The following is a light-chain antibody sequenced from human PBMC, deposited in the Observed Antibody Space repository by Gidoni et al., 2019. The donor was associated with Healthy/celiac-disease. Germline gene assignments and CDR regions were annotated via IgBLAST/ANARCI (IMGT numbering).Light chain of an antibody. V-gene: IGLV1-44*01. J-gene: IGLJ3*02. Sequence: QSVLTQPPSASGTPGQRVTIACSGSSSNIGSNTVTWYHQLPGTAPKLLLYSNNQRPSGVPDRFSGSKSGTSASLAISGLQSEDEADYYCAAWDDSRGVFGGGTKLTVL. CDR1: SSNIGSNT. CDR3: AAWDDSRGV. CDR2: SNN.